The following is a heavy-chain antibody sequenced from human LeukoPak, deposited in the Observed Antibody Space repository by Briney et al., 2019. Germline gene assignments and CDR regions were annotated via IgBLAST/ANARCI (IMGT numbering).Heavy chain of an antibody. D-gene: IGHD6-13*01. V-gene: IGHV4-59*02. CDR2: IYYSGST. CDR1: GGSVSPWY. CDR3: AGSDPYSSSWDYFDY. Sequence: SETLSLTCSVSGGSVSPWYWSWIRQPPGKGLEWIGYIYYSGSTNYNPSLKSRVTISVDTSKNQFSLKLSSVTAADTAVYYCAGSDPYSSSWDYFDYWGQGTLVTVSS. J-gene: IGHJ4*02.